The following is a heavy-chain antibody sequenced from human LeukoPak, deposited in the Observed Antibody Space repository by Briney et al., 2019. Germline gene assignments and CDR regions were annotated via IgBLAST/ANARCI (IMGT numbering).Heavy chain of an antibody. CDR1: GGTFSSYA. CDR3: ATPKEYYDSSGYYY. D-gene: IGHD3-22*01. J-gene: IGHJ4*02. CDR2: IIPIFGTA. V-gene: IGHV1-69*13. Sequence: ASVKVSCKASGGTFSSYAISWVRQAPGQGLEWMGGIIPIFGTANYAQKFQGRVTITADESTSTAYMELSSLRSEDTAVYYCATPKEYYDSSGYYYWGQGTLVTVSS.